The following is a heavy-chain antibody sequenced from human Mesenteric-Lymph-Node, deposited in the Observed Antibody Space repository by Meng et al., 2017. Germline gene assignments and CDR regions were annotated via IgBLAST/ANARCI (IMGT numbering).Heavy chain of an antibody. Sequence: QGPLVQSGAEVKKPGASVKVSCKSSGYTFTSHGVSWVRQAPGQGLEWMGWISGYNGNTNYAQKLQGRVTITTDESTSTAYMELRSLRSDDTAVYYCARVYYYDSSGYDYWGQGILVTVSS. D-gene: IGHD3-22*01. CDR2: ISGYNGNT. CDR3: ARVYYYDSSGYDY. CDR1: GYTFTSHG. J-gene: IGHJ4*02. V-gene: IGHV1-18*01.